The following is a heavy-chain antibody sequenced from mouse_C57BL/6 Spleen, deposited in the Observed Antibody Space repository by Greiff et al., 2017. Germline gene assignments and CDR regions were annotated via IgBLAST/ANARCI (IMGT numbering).Heavy chain of an antibody. D-gene: IGHD1-1*01. CDR3: ARHNGNTTVVDYAMDY. CDR2: ISSGGRYT. CDR1: GFTFSSYC. V-gene: IGHV5-6*01. J-gene: IGHJ4*01. Sequence: EVQLVESGGDLVKPVGSLKLSCAAPGFTFSSYCMSWVPQTPDKRLEWVATISSGGRYTFYPDSVKGRFPLSRDNSKNTPYQQMSSMKSEETAMDYCARHNGNTTVVDYAMDYWGQGTSVTVSS.